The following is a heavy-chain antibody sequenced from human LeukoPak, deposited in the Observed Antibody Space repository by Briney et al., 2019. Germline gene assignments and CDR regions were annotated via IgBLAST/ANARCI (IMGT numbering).Heavy chain of an antibody. CDR3: ARARYSSSWYTPLDY. Sequence: GGSLRLSCAASGFTFSTYAMDWVRQAPGKGLEWVANIKQDGSEKYYVDSVKGRFTISRDNAKNSLYLQMNSLRAEDTAVYYCARARYSSSWYTPLDYWGQGTLVTVSS. CDR2: IKQDGSEK. J-gene: IGHJ4*02. D-gene: IGHD6-13*01. CDR1: GFTFSTYA. V-gene: IGHV3-7*01.